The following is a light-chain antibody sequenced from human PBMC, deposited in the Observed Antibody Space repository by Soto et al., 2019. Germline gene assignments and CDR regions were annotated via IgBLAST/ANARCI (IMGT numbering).Light chain of an antibody. CDR1: QSVSSY. CDR3: HQRSNWLWT. Sequence: EIVLTQSPATLSLSPGERATLSCRASQSVSSYLAWYQQKPGQAPRLLIYDASNRATGIPARFSGSGSGTDFTLTISSLEPEVFTVYYCHQRSNWLWTFGQGTKVDIK. J-gene: IGKJ1*01. CDR2: DAS. V-gene: IGKV3-11*01.